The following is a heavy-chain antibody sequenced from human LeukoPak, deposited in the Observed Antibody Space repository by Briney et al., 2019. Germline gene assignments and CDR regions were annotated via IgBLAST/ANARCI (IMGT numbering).Heavy chain of an antibody. J-gene: IGHJ4*02. V-gene: IGHV3-49*03. CDR2: IGSRAYGGTT. Sequence: GGSLRLSCAASGFTLSGYAMSWFRQAPGKGLEWVGFIGSRAYGGTTEYAASVKGRFIISRDDSKSIAYLQMNSLKTEDTAVYYCTRDLSGTIDYWGQGTLVTVSS. CDR3: TRDLSGTIDY. D-gene: IGHD1/OR15-1a*01. CDR1: GFTLSGYA.